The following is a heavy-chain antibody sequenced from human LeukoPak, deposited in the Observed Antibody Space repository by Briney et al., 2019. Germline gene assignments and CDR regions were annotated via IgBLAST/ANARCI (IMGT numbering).Heavy chain of an antibody. D-gene: IGHD3-22*01. CDR2: IYYSGST. CDR1: GGSISSYY. Sequence: SETLSLTCTVSGGSISSYYWSWIRQPPGQELEWIGYIYYSGSTTYNPSLKSRVTISVDTSKNQFSLELTSVTAADTAVYYCARSYDSSGYNDYWGQGTLVTVSS. V-gene: IGHV4-59*08. CDR3: ARSYDSSGYNDY. J-gene: IGHJ4*02.